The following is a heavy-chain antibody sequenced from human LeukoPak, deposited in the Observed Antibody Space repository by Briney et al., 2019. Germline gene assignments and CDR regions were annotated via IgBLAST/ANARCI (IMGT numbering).Heavy chain of an antibody. CDR1: GGTFSSYA. D-gene: IGHD5-24*01. V-gene: IGHV1-69*13. J-gene: IGHJ4*02. CDR3: AREVMATIYAPLDY. CDR2: IIPIFGTA. Sequence: SVNVSCKASGGTFSSYAISWVRQAPGQGLEWMGGIIPIFGTANYAQKFQGRVTITADESTSTAYMELSSLRSEDTAVYYCAREVMATIYAPLDYWGQGTLVTVSS.